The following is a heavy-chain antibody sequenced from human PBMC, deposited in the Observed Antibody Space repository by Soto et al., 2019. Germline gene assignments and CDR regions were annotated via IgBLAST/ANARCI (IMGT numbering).Heavy chain of an antibody. CDR2: IYYSGST. Sequence: SETLSLTCTVSGGSISSSSYYWGWIRQPPGKGLDWIGSIYYSGSTYYNPSLKSRVTISVDTSKNQFSLKLSSVTAADTAVYYCASTTITGTTIDYWGQGTLVTVSS. CDR1: GGSISSSSYY. V-gene: IGHV4-39*01. J-gene: IGHJ4*02. D-gene: IGHD1-7*01. CDR3: ASTTITGTTIDY.